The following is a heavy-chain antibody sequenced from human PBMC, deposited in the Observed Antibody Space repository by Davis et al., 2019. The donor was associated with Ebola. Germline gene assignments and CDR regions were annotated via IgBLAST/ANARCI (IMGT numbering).Heavy chain of an antibody. D-gene: IGHD6-6*01. CDR2: INPNSGGT. J-gene: IGHJ4*02. V-gene: IGHV1-2*06. CDR3: ARGQYSSSRSPYFDY. Sequence: AASVKVSCKASGYTFTGYYMHWVRQAPGQGLEWMGRINPNSGGTDYAQKFQGRVTMTRDTSISTAYMELSRLRSDDTAVYYCARGQYSSSRSPYFDYWGQGTLVTVSS. CDR1: GYTFTGYY.